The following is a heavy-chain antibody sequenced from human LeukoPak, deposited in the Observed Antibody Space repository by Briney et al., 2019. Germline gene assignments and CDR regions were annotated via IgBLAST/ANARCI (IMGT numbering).Heavy chain of an antibody. Sequence: GGSLRLSGAASGFTFSSHAMVWVRHVPGKGLEWVSGISGSGGSTYYTDSVKGRFTISRDNAKNSLYLQMNSLRAEDTAVYYCARDQGGMVSYWGQGTLVTVSS. D-gene: IGHD2-8*01. J-gene: IGHJ4*02. CDR2: ISGSGGST. V-gene: IGHV3-23*01. CDR3: ARDQGGMVSY. CDR1: GFTFSSHA.